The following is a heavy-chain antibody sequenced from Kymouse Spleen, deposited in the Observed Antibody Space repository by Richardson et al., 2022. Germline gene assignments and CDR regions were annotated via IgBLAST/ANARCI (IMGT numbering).Heavy chain of an antibody. CDR3: ARDGYDILTGYYPFDY. CDR1: GFTFSSYA. V-gene: IGHV3-64*02. Sequence: EVQLVESGEGLVQPGGSLRLSCAASGFTFSSYAMHWVRQAPGKGLEYVSAISSNGGSTYYADSVKGRFTISRDNSKNTLYLQMGSLRAEDMAVYYCARDGYDILTGYYPFDYWGQGTLVTVSS. J-gene: IGHJ4*02. CDR2: ISSNGGST. D-gene: IGHD3-9*01.